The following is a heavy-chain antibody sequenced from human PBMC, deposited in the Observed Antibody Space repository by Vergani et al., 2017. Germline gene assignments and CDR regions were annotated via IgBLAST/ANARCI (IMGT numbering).Heavy chain of an antibody. CDR2: IYYSGST. CDR1: GFTFSSYA. D-gene: IGHD3-10*01. V-gene: IGHV4-59*06. CDR3: ARSTRLLWCGESSPQAFDY. Sequence: VQLLESGGGLVQPGGSLRLSCAASGFTFSSYAMSWVRQAPGKGLAWVGYIYYSGSTYYNPSFKSLVTISVDTSKNQFSLKLSSVTAADTAVYYCARSTRLLWCGESSPQAFDYWGQGTLVTVSS. J-gene: IGHJ4*02.